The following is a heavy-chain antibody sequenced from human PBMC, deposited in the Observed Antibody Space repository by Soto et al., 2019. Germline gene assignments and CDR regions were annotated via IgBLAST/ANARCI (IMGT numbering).Heavy chain of an antibody. CDR1: GGSFSGYY. CDR3: ARAGVLRYFDWPPYGMDV. D-gene: IGHD3-9*01. V-gene: IGHV4-34*01. J-gene: IGHJ6*02. Sequence: SETLSLTCAVYGGSFSGYYWSWIRQPPGKGLEWIGEINHSGSTNYNPSLKSRVTISVDTSKNQFSLKLSSVTAADTAVYYCARAGVLRYFDWPPYGMDVWGQGTTVTVSS. CDR2: INHSGST.